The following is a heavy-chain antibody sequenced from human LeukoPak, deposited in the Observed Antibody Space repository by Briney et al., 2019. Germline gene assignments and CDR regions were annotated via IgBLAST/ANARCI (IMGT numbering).Heavy chain of an antibody. CDR2: IDGGGRNT. Sequence: GGSLRLSCIGSGYTFSDYWVHWVRQAPGKGLVWVSRIDGGGRNTNYADSVKGRFTASRDNAWNSLYLQMNSLRAEDTAVYYCARDSDSSGHYYMDYFDYWGQGALVTVSS. J-gene: IGHJ4*02. D-gene: IGHD3-22*01. CDR1: GYTFSDYW. V-gene: IGHV3-74*01. CDR3: ARDSDSSGHYYMDYFDY.